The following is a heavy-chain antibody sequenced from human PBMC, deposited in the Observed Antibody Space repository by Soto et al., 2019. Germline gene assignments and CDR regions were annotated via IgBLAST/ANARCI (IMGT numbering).Heavy chain of an antibody. CDR3: ARHDYGDYNFGY. Sequence: YWXWXLQPPGKGLEWIGSIYYSGSTYYNPSLKSRVTISVDTSKNQFSLKLSSVTAADTAVYYCARHDYGDYNFGYWGQGTLVTVSS. D-gene: IGHD4-17*01. V-gene: IGHV4-39*01. CDR2: IYYSGST. J-gene: IGHJ4*02. CDR1: Y.